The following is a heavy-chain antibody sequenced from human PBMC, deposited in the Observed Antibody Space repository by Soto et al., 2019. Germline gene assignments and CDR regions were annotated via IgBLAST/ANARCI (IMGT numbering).Heavy chain of an antibody. V-gene: IGHV1-69*13. CDR2: IIPIFGTA. D-gene: IGHD2-2*02. Sequence: SVKVSCKASGGTFSSYAISWVRQAPGQGLEWMGGIIPIFGTANYAQKFQGRVTITADESTSTAYMELSSLRSEDTAVYYCARVGCSSTSCYSPSAYYYYGMDVWGKGTTVTVSS. J-gene: IGHJ6*04. CDR3: ARVGCSSTSCYSPSAYYYYGMDV. CDR1: GGTFSSYA.